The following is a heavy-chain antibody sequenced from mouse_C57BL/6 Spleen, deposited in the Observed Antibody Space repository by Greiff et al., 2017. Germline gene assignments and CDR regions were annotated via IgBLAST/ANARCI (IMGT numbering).Heavy chain of an antibody. V-gene: IGHV14-4*01. D-gene: IGHD1-1*01. Sequence: EVQLQQPGAELVRPGASVKLSCTASGFNIKDDYMPWVKQRPEQGLEWIGGIDPDNGDTEYDSKFQGKATMTADTSSNTAYLQLSSLTSEDTAVYYCTTCYYGSSVFDYWGQGTTLTVSS. J-gene: IGHJ2*01. CDR2: IDPDNGDT. CDR1: GFNIKDDY. CDR3: TTCYYGSSVFDY.